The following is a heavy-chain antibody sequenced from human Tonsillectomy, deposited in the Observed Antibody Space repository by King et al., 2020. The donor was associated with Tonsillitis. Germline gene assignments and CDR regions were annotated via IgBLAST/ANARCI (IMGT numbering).Heavy chain of an antibody. CDR1: GFTFSSAW. J-gene: IGHJ4*02. CDR2: IESKTDGGTT. CDR3: TTLAGGN. Sequence: VQLVESGGGLVKPGGSLRLSCAASGFTFSSAWMSWVRQAPGKGLEWVGRIESKTDGGTTDYAAPVKGRFTISRDDSKNTLYLQMNSVKAEDTAVYYCTTLAGGNWGQGTRVAVSS. V-gene: IGHV3-15*04. D-gene: IGHD6-13*01.